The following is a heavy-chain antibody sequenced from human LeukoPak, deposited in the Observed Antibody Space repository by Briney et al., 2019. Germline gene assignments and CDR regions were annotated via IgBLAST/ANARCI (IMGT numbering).Heavy chain of an antibody. Sequence: ASVKVSCKASAYTFTDYFIYWVRQAPGQGLEWMGWIKPNSGGTSYAQNFQDRVTMTRDTSISTAYMEVSSLTSDDTAMYYCARGHGSLPSFDYWGQGTQVTVSS. D-gene: IGHD6-13*01. V-gene: IGHV1-2*02. CDR2: IKPNSGGT. J-gene: IGHJ4*02. CDR1: AYTFTDYF. CDR3: ARGHGSLPSFDY.